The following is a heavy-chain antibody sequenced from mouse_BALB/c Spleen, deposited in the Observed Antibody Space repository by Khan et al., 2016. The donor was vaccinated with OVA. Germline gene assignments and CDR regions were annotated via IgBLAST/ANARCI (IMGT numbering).Heavy chain of an antibody. Sequence: QVRLQQSGPELVKPGASVKMSCKASGYTFTYYVITWVKQRTGQGLEWIGEIYPGSDNAYYTERFKGKATLTAEKSSNTTHLQLRSLTSEDSSVYVCARWDGYYVYFDYWGQGTTLTVSS. V-gene: IGHV1-81*01. CDR3: ARWDGYYVYFDY. J-gene: IGHJ2*01. CDR1: GYTFTYYV. CDR2: IYPGSDNA. D-gene: IGHD2-3*01.